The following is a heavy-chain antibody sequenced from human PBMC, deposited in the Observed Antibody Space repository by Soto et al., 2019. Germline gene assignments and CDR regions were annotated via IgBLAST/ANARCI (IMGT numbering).Heavy chain of an antibody. Sequence: GGSLIPSCAPHSLPVLSYHISWVDGAPGKGLQWVANIKPDGGEKWYVDSVRGRFTISRDNVKNSLYLQMNNVRAEDTAVYYCARGDFYDSSGPFSDAFDIWGQGT. CDR3: ARGDFYDSSGPFSDAFDI. D-gene: IGHD3-22*01. CDR1: SLPVLSYH. J-gene: IGHJ3*02. CDR2: IKPDGGEK. V-gene: IGHV3-7*04.